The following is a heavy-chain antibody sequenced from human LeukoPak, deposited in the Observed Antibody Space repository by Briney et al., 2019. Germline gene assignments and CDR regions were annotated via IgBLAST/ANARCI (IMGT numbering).Heavy chain of an antibody. D-gene: IGHD6-19*01. CDR3: ARGVGSGWYSDY. Sequence: GGSLRLSCAASGFTFSSYAMHWVRQAPGKGLEWVSVISYDGSNKYYADSVKGRFTISRDNSKNTLYLQMNSLRAEDTAVYYCARGVGSGWYSDYWGQGTLVTVSS. V-gene: IGHV3-30-3*01. CDR2: ISYDGSNK. CDR1: GFTFSSYA. J-gene: IGHJ4*02.